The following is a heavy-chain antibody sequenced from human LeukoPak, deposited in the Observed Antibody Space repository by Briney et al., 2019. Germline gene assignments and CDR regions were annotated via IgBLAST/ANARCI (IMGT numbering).Heavy chain of an antibody. D-gene: IGHD1-26*01. CDR2: IYYSGST. CDR3: ARAGSFGSYSPLGAFDI. Sequence: SETLSLTCTVSGGSISSGGYYWSWIRQHPGKGLEWIGYIYYSGSTYYNPSLKSRVTISVDTSKNQFSLKLSSVTAADTAVYYCARAGSFGSYSPLGAFDIWGHGTMVTVSS. J-gene: IGHJ3*02. CDR1: GGSISSGGYY. V-gene: IGHV4-31*03.